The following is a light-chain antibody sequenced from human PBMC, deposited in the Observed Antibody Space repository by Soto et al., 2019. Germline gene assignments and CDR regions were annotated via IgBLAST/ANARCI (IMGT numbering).Light chain of an antibody. CDR3: SSYTSSATYV. Sequence: QSALTQPASVSGSPGQSVTISCTGSSSDVGGYSYVSWYQQYTGKAPKLMIYEVTDRPSGISDRFSASKSGNTASLTISGLQAEDEADYYCSSYTSSATYVFGTGTKVTVL. CDR1: SSDVGGYSY. CDR2: EVT. J-gene: IGLJ1*01. V-gene: IGLV2-14*01.